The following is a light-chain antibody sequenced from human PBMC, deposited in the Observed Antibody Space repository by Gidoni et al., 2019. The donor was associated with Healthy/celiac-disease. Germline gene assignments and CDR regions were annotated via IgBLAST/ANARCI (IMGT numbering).Light chain of an antibody. Sequence: SYVLTQPPSVSVAPGQTARITCGGNNIGSKSVHWYQQKQGQAPVLVVYDVSDRPSGIPERFSGSNSGNTATLTISRVEAGDEADYYCQVWDSSSDHYVFGTGTKVTVL. V-gene: IGLV3-21*02. J-gene: IGLJ1*01. CDR2: DVS. CDR1: NIGSKS. CDR3: QVWDSSSDHYV.